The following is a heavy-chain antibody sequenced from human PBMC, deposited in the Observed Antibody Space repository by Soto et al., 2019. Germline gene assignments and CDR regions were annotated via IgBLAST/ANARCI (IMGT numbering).Heavy chain of an antibody. V-gene: IGHV1-69*01. Sequence: QVQLAQSGAEVKKPGSSVKVSCKASGGTFSSYAISWVRQAPGQGLEWMGGIIPIFGTANYAQKFQGRVTITADESTSTAYMELSSLRSEDTAVYYCARDFHSVPAATYNWFDPWGQGTLVTVSS. J-gene: IGHJ5*02. CDR2: IIPIFGTA. D-gene: IGHD2-2*01. CDR1: GGTFSSYA. CDR3: ARDFHSVPAATYNWFDP.